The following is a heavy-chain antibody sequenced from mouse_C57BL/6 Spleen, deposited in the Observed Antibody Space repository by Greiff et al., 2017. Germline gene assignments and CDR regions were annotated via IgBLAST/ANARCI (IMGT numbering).Heavy chain of an antibody. D-gene: IGHD1-1*01. CDR3: AYNSSSYGYFEV. CDR2: IDPNSGGT. CDR1: GYTFTSYW. Sequence: VQLQQPGAELVKPGASVKLSCKASGYTFTSYWMHWVKQGPGRGLEWIGRIDPNSGGTKYNEKFKGKATLTVDKPSSTAYMQLSSRTSEDAAVYYCAYNSSSYGYFEVWGTVPTVTVAS. V-gene: IGHV1-72*01. J-gene: IGHJ1*03.